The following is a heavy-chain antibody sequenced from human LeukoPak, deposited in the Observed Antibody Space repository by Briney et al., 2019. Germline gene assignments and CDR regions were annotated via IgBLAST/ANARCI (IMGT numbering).Heavy chain of an antibody. CDR1: GYSITSGYN. CDR3: VRYCSSTTCYTRVVDY. J-gene: IGHJ4*02. D-gene: IGHD2-2*02. Sequence: SETLSLTCTVSGYSITSGYNWAWIRQPPGKVLEWIGSIYHSGSAYYNPPLKSRVTISVDTSKNQFSLKLSSVTAADTAVYYCVRYCSSTTCYTRVVDYWGQGTLVTVSS. V-gene: IGHV4-38-2*02. CDR2: IYHSGSA.